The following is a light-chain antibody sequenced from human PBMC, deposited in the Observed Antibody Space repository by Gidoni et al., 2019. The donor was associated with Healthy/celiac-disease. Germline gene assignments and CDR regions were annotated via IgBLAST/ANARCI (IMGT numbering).Light chain of an antibody. Sequence: DIQMTQSPSSLSASVGDRVTITCQASQEISNYLNWYQQKPGKAPKLLIYDASNLETGVPSRFSGSGSGTDFTFTISSLQPEDIETYYCQQYDNPPITFGQGTRLEIK. V-gene: IGKV1-33*01. CDR1: QEISNY. CDR3: QQYDNPPIT. CDR2: DAS. J-gene: IGKJ5*01.